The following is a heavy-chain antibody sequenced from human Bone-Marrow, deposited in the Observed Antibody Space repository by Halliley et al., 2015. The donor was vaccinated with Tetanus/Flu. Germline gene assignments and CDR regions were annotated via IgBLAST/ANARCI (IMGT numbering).Heavy chain of an antibody. Sequence: QGIEWMGWIPANKGNTYYSQKFQGRVTLTTDTFTATAYLELRSLRYDDTAVYYCARVAQDAFDIWGHGTRVPVTS. J-gene: IGHJ3*02. CDR2: IPANKGNT. V-gene: IGHV1-18*01. CDR3: ARVAQDAFDI.